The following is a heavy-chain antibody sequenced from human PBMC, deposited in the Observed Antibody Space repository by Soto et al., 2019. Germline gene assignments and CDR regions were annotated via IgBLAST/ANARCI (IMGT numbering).Heavy chain of an antibody. D-gene: IGHD2-2*01. V-gene: IGHV1-3*01. Sequence: ASVKVSCKASGYTFTSYYMHWVRQAPGQGLEWMGGISNAGSGNTKYSQKFQDRLTITGDKRATTVYMALSSLTSEDTATYYCARESNHYQDFFQNWGQGTQVTVSS. CDR2: ISNAGSGNT. CDR1: GYTFTSYY. CDR3: ARESNHYQDFFQN. J-gene: IGHJ4*02.